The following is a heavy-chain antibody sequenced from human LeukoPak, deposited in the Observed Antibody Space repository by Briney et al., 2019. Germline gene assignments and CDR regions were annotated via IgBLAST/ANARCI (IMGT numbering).Heavy chain of an antibody. Sequence: LETLSLTCTVSGGSISTYYWSWIRQPPGKGLEWIGYIFYSGSTNYNPSLKSRVTLSVDTSKNQFSLKLSSVTAADTAVYYCARLQFGSGDYHEVDYWGQGTLVTVSS. CDR3: ARLQFGSGDYHEVDY. V-gene: IGHV4-59*08. J-gene: IGHJ4*02. CDR1: GGSISTYY. CDR2: IFYSGST. D-gene: IGHD3-22*01.